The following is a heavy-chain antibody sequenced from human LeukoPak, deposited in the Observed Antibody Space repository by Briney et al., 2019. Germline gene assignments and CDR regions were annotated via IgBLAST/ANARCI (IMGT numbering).Heavy chain of an antibody. CDR1: GGSISSSSSY. D-gene: IGHD2-21*02. J-gene: IGHJ5*02. V-gene: IGHV4-39*01. Sequence: SETLSPTCTVSGGSISSSSSYWGWIRQPPGKGLEWIRSMYYSGSTYYNPSLKSRVTISVDTSKNQFSLKLSSVTAADTAVYYCARQVGGIVVVTAIPNWFDPWGQGTLVSVSS. CDR3: ARQVGGIVVVTAIPNWFDP. CDR2: MYYSGST.